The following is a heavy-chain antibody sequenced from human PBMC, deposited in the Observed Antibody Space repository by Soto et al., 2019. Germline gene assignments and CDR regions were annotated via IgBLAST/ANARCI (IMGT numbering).Heavy chain of an antibody. J-gene: IGHJ4*02. CDR2: ISYDGSNK. V-gene: IGHV3-30*18. CDR3: AKGSPGTTPGFDY. CDR1: GFTFSSYG. D-gene: IGHD1-7*01. Sequence: QVQLVESGGGVVQPGRSLRLYCAASGFTFSSYGMHWVRQAPGKGLEWVAVISYDGSNKYYADSVKGRFTISRDNSKNTLYLQMNSLRAEDTAVYYCAKGSPGTTPGFDYLGQGTLVTVSS.